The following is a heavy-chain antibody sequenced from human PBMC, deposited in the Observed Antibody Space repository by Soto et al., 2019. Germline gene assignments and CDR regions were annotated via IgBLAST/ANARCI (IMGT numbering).Heavy chain of an antibody. D-gene: IGHD6-13*01. CDR2: IYSGGST. V-gene: IGHV3-66*01. CDR3: GRFSISSGAFDI. Sequence: EVQLVESGGGLVQPGGSLRLSCAASGFTVSSNYMSWVRQAPGKGLEWVSVIYSGGSTYYADSVKGRFTISRDNSKNPLYLQMNSLRAEDTAVYYCGRFSISSGAFDIWGQGTMVTVSS. J-gene: IGHJ3*02. CDR1: GFTVSSNY.